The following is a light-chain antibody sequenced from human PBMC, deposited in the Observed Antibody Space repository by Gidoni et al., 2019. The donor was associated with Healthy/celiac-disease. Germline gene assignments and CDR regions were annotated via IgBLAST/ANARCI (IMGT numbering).Light chain of an antibody. Sequence: SSELTQDPAVSVALGQTVRITWQGDSLRSYYASWYQQQPGQAPVLVIYGKNNRPSGIPDRFSGSSSGNTASLTITGAQAEDEAYYYCNSRDSSGNHLVFGGGTKLTVL. CDR1: SLRSYY. CDR2: GKN. V-gene: IGLV3-19*01. J-gene: IGLJ2*01. CDR3: NSRDSSGNHLV.